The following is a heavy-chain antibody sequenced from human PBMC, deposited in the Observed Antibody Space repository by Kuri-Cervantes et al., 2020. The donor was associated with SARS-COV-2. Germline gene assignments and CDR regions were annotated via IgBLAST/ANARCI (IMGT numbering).Heavy chain of an antibody. CDR3: ARIPRASRYYFDY. CDR1: GGSFSGYH. D-gene: IGHD2-2*02. Sequence: SETLSLTCAVYGGSFSGYHWSWIRQPPGKGLEWIGEINHSGSTNYNPSLKSRVTISVDTSKNQFSLKLSSVTAADTAVYYCARIPRASRYYFDYWGQGTLVTVSS. V-gene: IGHV4-34*01. J-gene: IGHJ4*02. CDR2: INHSGST.